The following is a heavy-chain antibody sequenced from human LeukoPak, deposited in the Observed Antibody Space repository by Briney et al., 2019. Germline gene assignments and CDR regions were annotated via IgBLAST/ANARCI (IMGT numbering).Heavy chain of an antibody. V-gene: IGHV3-21*01. CDR2: ISSSSSYI. Sequence: KPGGSLRLSCAASGFTFSSYSMNWVRQAPGKGLEWVSSISSSSSYIYYADSVKGRFTISRGNAKNSLYLQMNSLRAEDTAVYYCATGITIFGVRDYWGQGTLVTVSS. CDR3: ATGITIFGVRDY. CDR1: GFTFSSYS. D-gene: IGHD3-3*01. J-gene: IGHJ4*02.